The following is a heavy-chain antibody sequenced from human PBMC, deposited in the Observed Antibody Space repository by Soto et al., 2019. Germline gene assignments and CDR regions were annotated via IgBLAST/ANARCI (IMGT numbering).Heavy chain of an antibody. Sequence: LRLSCAASGFTFSSYEMNWVRQAPGKGLEWVSYISSSGSTIYYADSVKGRFTISRDNAKNSLYLQMNSLRAEDTAVYYCARDYVKQSFDYWGQGTLVTVSS. CDR2: ISSSGSTI. V-gene: IGHV3-48*03. J-gene: IGHJ4*02. D-gene: IGHD3-10*02. CDR3: ARDYVKQSFDY. CDR1: GFTFSSYE.